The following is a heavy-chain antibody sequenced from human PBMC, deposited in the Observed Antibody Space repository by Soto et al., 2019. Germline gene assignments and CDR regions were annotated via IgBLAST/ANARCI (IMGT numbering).Heavy chain of an antibody. J-gene: IGHJ6*04. CDR3: GRGPSPRAPAGGTPYYYAMDV. V-gene: IGHV1-8*02. CDR2: MNPINGAT. CDR1: GYDFTAYD. Sequence: WASVKVSCKASGYDFTAYDINWVRQASGQGLEWMGWMNPINGATGSARRFQGRVSMTRNTATATAYLELTSLRSDDSAVYFCGRGPSPRAPAGGTPYYYAMDVWGKGTTVTAPQ. D-gene: IGHD2-2*01.